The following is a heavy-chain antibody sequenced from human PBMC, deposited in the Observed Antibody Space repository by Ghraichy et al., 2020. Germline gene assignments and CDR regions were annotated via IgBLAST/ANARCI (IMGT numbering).Heavy chain of an antibody. Sequence: GESLNISCAASGFIFSSYWMHWVRQAPGKGLVWVSHINNDGSNTSYAGSVKGRFTIPRDNAKNPLYLQMNSRRAEDTAVYYCARDTMLLWFEEGMDVWGQGTTVTVSS. D-gene: IGHD3-10*01. V-gene: IGHV3-74*01. CDR3: ARDTMLLWFEEGMDV. CDR1: GFIFSSYW. CDR2: INNDGSNT. J-gene: IGHJ6*02.